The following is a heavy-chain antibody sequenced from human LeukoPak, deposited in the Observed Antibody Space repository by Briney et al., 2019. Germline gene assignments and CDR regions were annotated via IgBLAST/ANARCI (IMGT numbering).Heavy chain of an antibody. CDR3: AKDLRRSSGWGADYYYGMDV. Sequence: PGGSLRLSCAASGFTFSSYGMHWVRQAPGKGLEWVAVISYDGSNKYYADSVKGRFTISRDNSKNTLYLQMNSLRAEDTAVYYCAKDLRRSSGWGADYYYGMDVWGQGTTVTVSS. D-gene: IGHD6-19*01. J-gene: IGHJ6*02. V-gene: IGHV3-30*18. CDR1: GFTFSSYG. CDR2: ISYDGSNK.